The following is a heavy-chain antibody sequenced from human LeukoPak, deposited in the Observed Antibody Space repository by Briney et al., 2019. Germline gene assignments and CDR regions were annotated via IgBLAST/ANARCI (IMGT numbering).Heavy chain of an antibody. CDR2: VNPNSGGT. CDR1: GYTFTGYY. CDR3: ARDDAFDI. V-gene: IGHV1-2*02. J-gene: IGHJ3*02. Sequence: GASVKVSCKASGYTFTGYYTHWVRRAPGQGLEWMGWVNPNSGGTNYAQKFQGRVTMTRDTSISTAYMELSRLRSDDTAVYYCARDDAFDIWGQGTMVTVSS.